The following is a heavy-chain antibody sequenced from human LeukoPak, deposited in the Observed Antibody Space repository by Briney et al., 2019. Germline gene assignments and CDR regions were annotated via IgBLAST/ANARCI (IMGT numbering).Heavy chain of an antibody. D-gene: IGHD2-15*01. J-gene: IGHJ4*02. V-gene: IGHV3-43*01. CDR2: ISWEGGST. Sequence: PGGSLRLSCAASGFTFDDYTMHWVRQAPGKVLEWVSLISWEGGSTYYADSVKGRFTISRDNGKNSLYLQMNSLRTEDTALYYCAKDAMRGSGYLDYXGQGTLVTVSS. CDR1: GFTFDDYT. CDR3: AKDAMRGSGYLDY.